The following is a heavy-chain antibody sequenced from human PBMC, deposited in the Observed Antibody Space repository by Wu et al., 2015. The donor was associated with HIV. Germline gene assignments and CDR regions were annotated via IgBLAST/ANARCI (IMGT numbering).Heavy chain of an antibody. J-gene: IGHJ5*02. CDR2: KNAYNGDT. Sequence: QVQLMQSGTEVKKPGASVKVSCKASGYTFNNFGINWVRQVPGQSLEWMGRKNAYNGDTNYAQKFQGRVTLTTDTSTTTAYMELTSLRSEDTAIYYCAREIDDPVIMVRAGFDPRGAREPWSPSPQ. CDR1: GYTFNNFG. V-gene: IGHV1-18*01. CDR3: AREIDDPVIMVRAGFDPR. D-gene: IGHD3-10*01.